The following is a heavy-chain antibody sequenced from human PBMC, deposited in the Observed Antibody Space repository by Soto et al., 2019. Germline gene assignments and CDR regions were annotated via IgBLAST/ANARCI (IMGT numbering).Heavy chain of an antibody. D-gene: IGHD5-12*01. J-gene: IGHJ6*03. V-gene: IGHV4-34*01. Sequence: QVQLQQWGAGLLKPSETLSLTCAVYGGSFSGYYWSWIRQPPGKGLEWIGEINHSGSTNYNPSLKSRVTISVDTSKNQFSLKLSSVTAADTAVYYCARGLQYSGYVPNYYYYMDVWGKGTTVTVSS. CDR2: INHSGST. CDR3: ARGLQYSGYVPNYYYYMDV. CDR1: GGSFSGYY.